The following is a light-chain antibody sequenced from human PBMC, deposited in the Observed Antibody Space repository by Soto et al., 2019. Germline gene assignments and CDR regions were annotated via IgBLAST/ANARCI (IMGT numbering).Light chain of an antibody. CDR3: QQYGSSPWT. Sequence: EIVLTQSPGTMSLSPGERATLSCSVSQSVSSSFVAWFQQKPGQAPRLLIYGTSSRATGIPDGFSGSGSGTDFTLTINRLEPEDLAMYFCQQYGSSPWTFGQGTKADIK. CDR1: QSVSSSF. V-gene: IGKV3-20*01. J-gene: IGKJ1*01. CDR2: GTS.